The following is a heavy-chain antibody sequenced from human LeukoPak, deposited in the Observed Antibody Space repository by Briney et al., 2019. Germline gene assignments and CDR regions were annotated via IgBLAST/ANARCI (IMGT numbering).Heavy chain of an antibody. V-gene: IGHV3-30*04. Sequence: GRSLRLSCAASGFTFSSYAMHWVRQAPGKGLEGVAVISYDGSNKYYADSVKGRFTISRDNSKNTLYLQMSSLRAEDTAVYYCAREVERFGEFDYWGQGTLVTVSS. CDR3: AREVERFGEFDY. D-gene: IGHD3-10*01. J-gene: IGHJ4*02. CDR2: ISYDGSNK. CDR1: GFTFSSYA.